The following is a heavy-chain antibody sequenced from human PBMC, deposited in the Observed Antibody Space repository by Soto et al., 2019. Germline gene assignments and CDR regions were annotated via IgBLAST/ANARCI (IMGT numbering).Heavy chain of an antibody. CDR1: GSTFNNFA. V-gene: IGHV1-69*06. CDR2: IVVDSNTA. D-gene: IGHD1-26*01. CDR3: ARAIKRWEVNYYFDF. J-gene: IGHJ4*02. Sequence: QVVLLQSGAEVKEPGSSVRVSCQVSGSTFNNFAFSWVRQAPGHGREWMGGIVVDSNTAEYSQRFQDRVTITADTSTDTLYMELGSLTFEDTAVYYCARAIKRWEVNYYFDFWGQGTLVTVSS.